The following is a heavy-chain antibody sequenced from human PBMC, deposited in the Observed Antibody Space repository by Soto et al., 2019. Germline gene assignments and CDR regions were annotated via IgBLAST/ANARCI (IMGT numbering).Heavy chain of an antibody. D-gene: IGHD2-2*01. J-gene: IGHJ4*02. CDR1: GLTFSGSA. Sequence: GSLRLSCAASGLTFSGSAMHWVRQASGKGLEWVGRIRSKANSYATEYGASVKGRLTISRDDSKNTAYLQVNSLKTEDKAVYFFTRHADLGYCSSTSCYDFDYWGQGTLVTVSS. CDR3: TRHADLGYCSSTSCYDFDY. CDR2: IRSKANSYAT. V-gene: IGHV3-73*01.